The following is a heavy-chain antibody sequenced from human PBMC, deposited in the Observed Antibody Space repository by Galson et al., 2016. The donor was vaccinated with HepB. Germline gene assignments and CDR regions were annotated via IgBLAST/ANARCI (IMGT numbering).Heavy chain of an antibody. CDR2: IIPIFGTT. Sequence: VKVSCKASGGNLNSYAINWLRQAPGQGLEWMGGIIPIFGTTIYAQMFLDRVTITADGSTNTAYMELRRLKSDDTAFYYCARMSTINGFRWYFDLWGRGTLVSVSS. D-gene: IGHD5-24*01. V-gene: IGHV1-69*01. CDR3: ARMSTINGFRWYFDL. CDR1: GGNLNSYA. J-gene: IGHJ2*01.